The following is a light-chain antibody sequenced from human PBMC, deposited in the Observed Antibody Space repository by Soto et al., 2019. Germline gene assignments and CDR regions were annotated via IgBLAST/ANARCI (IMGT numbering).Light chain of an antibody. J-gene: IGLJ2*01. CDR2: LNSDGSH. V-gene: IGLV4-69*01. CDR3: QTWDTGIRV. Sequence: QPVLTQSPSASASLGASVKLTCTLSSGHSSYTIAGHQQQPEKGPRYLMYLNSDGSHIKGDGIPHRCSGSSSGAERYLPVSSLQSEDEADYYCQTWDTGIRVFGGGTKLTVL. CDR1: SGHSSYT.